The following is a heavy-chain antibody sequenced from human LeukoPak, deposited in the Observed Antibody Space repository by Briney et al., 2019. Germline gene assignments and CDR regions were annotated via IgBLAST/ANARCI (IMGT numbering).Heavy chain of an antibody. D-gene: IGHD2-2*01. CDR2: IKQDGSEK. CDR1: GFTFSSYW. J-gene: IGHJ5*01. V-gene: IGHV3-7*01. Sequence: PGGSLRLSCAASGFTFSSYWKSWVRQAPGKGLEWVANIKQDGSEKYYVDSVKGRFTISRDNAKNSLYLQMNSLRAEDTAVYYCARDAFPYASDSWGQGTLVTVSS. CDR3: ARDAFPYASDS.